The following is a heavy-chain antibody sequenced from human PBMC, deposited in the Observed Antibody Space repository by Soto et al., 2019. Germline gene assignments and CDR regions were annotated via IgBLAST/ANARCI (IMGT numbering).Heavy chain of an antibody. CDR3: AKDPVQTTVTVFDH. CDR1: GFTFDNYA. D-gene: IGHD4-17*01. CDR2: SSGSGVST. J-gene: IGHJ4*02. Sequence: EVQLLESGGGLAQPGGSLRLSCSASGFTFDNYAMSWVRQAPGKGLEWVSGSSGSGVSTYYADSVKGRFTISRENSKNTLFLQMHSLRAEDTAVYYCAKDPVQTTVTVFDHWGQGTLVTVSS. V-gene: IGHV3-23*01.